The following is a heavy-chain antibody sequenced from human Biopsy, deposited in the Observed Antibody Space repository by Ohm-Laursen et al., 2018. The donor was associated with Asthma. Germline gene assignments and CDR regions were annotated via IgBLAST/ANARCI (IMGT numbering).Heavy chain of an antibody. J-gene: IGHJ4*02. CDR2: ISFDGSNK. CDR3: PKDVFPGWELRRGPDY. V-gene: IGHV3-30*18. D-gene: IGHD1-26*01. Sequence: SSLRLSCTASGLTFSDYGLHWVRQAPGKGLEWVAVISFDGSNKDYADSVKGRFTISRDNSKNTLHLEMNSLRVEDTAVYYCPKDVFPGWELRRGPDYWGQGTLVTVSS. CDR1: GLTFSDYG.